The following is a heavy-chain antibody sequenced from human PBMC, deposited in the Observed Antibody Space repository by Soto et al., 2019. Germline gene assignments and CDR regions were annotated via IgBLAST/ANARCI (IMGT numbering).Heavy chain of an antibody. J-gene: IGHJ4*02. CDR3: ARDYHYAFDS. V-gene: IGHV3-48*01. D-gene: IGHD4-17*01. Sequence: EVQLVESRGGLVQPGGSLRLSCAASGFTVSAHRLNWVRQAPGKGLEWISYVRTTPPTIHYADSVKGRFTISRDNARNSLYLQMDSLRAEDTAGYYCARDYHYAFDSWGQGTLVTVFS. CDR1: GFTVSAHR. CDR2: VRTTPPTI.